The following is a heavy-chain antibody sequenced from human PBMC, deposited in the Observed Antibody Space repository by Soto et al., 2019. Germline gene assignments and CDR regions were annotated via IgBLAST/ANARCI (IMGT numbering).Heavy chain of an antibody. Sequence: QVQLVQSGAEVKKPGASVKVSCKASGYTFTSYAMHWVRQAPGQRLEWMGWINAGNGNTKYSQKFQGRVTITRNTSASTAYMERSSLRSEDTALYYCARVGGPDYDFWSDLPLIDYWGQGTLVTVSS. J-gene: IGHJ4*02. CDR3: ARVGGPDYDFWSDLPLIDY. CDR1: GYTFTSYA. CDR2: INAGNGNT. D-gene: IGHD3-3*01. V-gene: IGHV1-3*01.